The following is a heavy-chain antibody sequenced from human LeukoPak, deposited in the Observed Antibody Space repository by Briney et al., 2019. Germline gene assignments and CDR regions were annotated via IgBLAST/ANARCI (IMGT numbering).Heavy chain of an antibody. CDR1: GYTFTAYA. CDR2: ISAGSGAT. Sequence: ASVKVSCKASGYTFTAYAIHWVRQVPGQRPEWMAWISAGSGATEYSPKFQGRLTITRDTSANTGFMDLSSLTSEDTAVYYCAIESGWSYYSHWGQGTQITVSS. V-gene: IGHV1-3*01. D-gene: IGHD6-19*01. CDR3: AIESGWSYYSH. J-gene: IGHJ4*02.